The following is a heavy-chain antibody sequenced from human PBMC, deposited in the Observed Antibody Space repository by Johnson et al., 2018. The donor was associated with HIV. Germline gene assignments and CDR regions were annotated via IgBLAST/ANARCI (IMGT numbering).Heavy chain of an antibody. CDR3: AKSQATGRFEWFLVSGCEPGAFDL. D-gene: IGHD3-9*01. CDR1: GFTFSSYA. V-gene: IGHV3-33*06. J-gene: IGHJ3*01. Sequence: QVQLVESGGGVVQPGRSLRLSCAASGFTFSSYAVHWVRQAPGKGLEWVAVIWYDGSNKYYADSVKGRFTISRDNSQNRLYIQLKSLRAEDTAVYYCAKSQATGRFEWFLVSGCEPGAFDLWGQGTMVTVSS. CDR2: IWYDGSNK.